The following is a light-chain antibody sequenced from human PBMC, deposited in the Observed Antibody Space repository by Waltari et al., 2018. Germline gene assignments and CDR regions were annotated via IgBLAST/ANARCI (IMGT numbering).Light chain of an antibody. CDR1: QKVGTW. J-gene: IGKJ4*01. V-gene: IGKV1-5*03. CDR2: MAS. Sequence: DIQMTQSPSTLTASVGDRVTISCRASQKVGTWLAWYQQKPGKAPKLLIYMASSLESGVPSRFSGSGSGTEFTLTISSLQPDDFATYSCXQYSXFXTXGXGXKV. CDR3: XQYSXFXT.